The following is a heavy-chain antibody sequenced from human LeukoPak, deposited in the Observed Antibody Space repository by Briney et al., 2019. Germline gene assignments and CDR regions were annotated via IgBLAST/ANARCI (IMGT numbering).Heavy chain of an antibody. J-gene: IGHJ4*02. CDR2: IYYSGST. D-gene: IGHD5-12*01. CDR3: ARRGGGGYELFDY. CDR1: GGSLSSYY. Sequence: SETLSLTCTVSGGSLSSYYWSWIRQPPGKGLEWIGYIYYSGSTNYNPSLKSRVTISVDTSKNQFSLKLSSVTAADTAVYYCARRGGGGYELFDYWGQGTLVTVSS. V-gene: IGHV4-59*08.